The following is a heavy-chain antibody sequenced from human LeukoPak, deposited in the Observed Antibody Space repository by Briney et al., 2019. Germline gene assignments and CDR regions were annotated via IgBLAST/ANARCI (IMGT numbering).Heavy chain of an antibody. CDR3: ARGRSSGWPDGAFDI. J-gene: IGHJ3*02. Sequence: ASVKVSCKVSGYTLTELSMHWVRQAPGKGLEWMGGFDPEDGETIYAQKFQDRVTMTEDTSTDTAYMELSSLRSEDTAVYYCARGRSSGWPDGAFDIWGQGTMVTVSS. D-gene: IGHD6-19*01. V-gene: IGHV1-24*01. CDR2: FDPEDGET. CDR1: GYTLTELS.